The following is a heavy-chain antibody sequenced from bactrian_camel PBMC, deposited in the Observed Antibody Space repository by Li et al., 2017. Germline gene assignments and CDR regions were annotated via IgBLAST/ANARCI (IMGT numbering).Heavy chain of an antibody. CDR3: ATVEGAARSRAGWLSCFFAY. J-gene: IGHJ6*01. Sequence: HVQLVEPGGGSVQAGGSLRLSCEASLIDWANYCLGWFRQAPEKGRERVSVIYTKTNDSTYADSVKGRFTISRDNAKNTVYLQMNNLKTEDTAVYYCATVEGAARSRAGWLSCFFAYWAQGTQVTVS. CDR2: IYTKTNDS. CDR1: LIDWANYC. D-gene: IGHD1*01. V-gene: IGHV3-2*01.